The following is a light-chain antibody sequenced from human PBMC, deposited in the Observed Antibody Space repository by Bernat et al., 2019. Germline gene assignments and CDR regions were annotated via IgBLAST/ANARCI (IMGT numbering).Light chain of an antibody. V-gene: IGKV1-27*01. Sequence: DIQMTQSPSSLSASVGDRVTITCRASQGISNSLAWYQQKPGNVPKLLIYGASTLQSGVPSRFSGSGSGTDFTLPISSLQPEDVATYYCQKYNGAPLTLGGGTKVEIK. J-gene: IGKJ4*01. CDR2: GAS. CDR3: QKYNGAPLT. CDR1: QGISNS.